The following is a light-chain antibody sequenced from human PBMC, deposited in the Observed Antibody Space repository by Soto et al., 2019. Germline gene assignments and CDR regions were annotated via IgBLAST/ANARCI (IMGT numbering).Light chain of an antibody. J-gene: IGKJ4*01. CDR2: GAS. CDR3: QQRSNWPPLT. V-gene: IGKV3-15*01. CDR1: QSVASN. Sequence: EIVITQSPVTLSVSPGERATLSCRASQSVASNLAWYQQKPGQAPRLLIYGASTRATGIPARFSGTGFGTEFTLTISSLQSEDFAVYYCQQRSNWPPLTFGGGTKVEIK.